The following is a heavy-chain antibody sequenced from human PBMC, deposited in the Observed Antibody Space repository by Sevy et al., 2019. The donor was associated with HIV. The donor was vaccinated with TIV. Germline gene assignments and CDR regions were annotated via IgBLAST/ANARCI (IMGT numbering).Heavy chain of an antibody. CDR2: IWYDGSNK. CDR3: AREPRGVYYDSSGYYYSYYYGMDV. J-gene: IGHJ6*02. D-gene: IGHD3-22*01. CDR1: GFTFSSYE. V-gene: IGHV3-33*08. Sequence: GGSLRLSCVASGFTFSSYEMNWVRQAPGKGLEWVAVIWYDGSNKYYADSVKGRFTISRDNSKNTLYLQMNSLRAEDTAVYYCAREPRGVYYDSSGYYYSYYYGMDVWGQGTTVTVSS.